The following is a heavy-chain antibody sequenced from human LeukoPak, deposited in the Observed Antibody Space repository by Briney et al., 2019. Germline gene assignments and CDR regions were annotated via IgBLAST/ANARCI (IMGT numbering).Heavy chain of an antibody. V-gene: IGHV4-34*01. J-gene: IGHJ4*02. CDR2: INHSGST. CDR1: GGSFSGYY. CDR3: AKGTFLKSTSCYFDY. Sequence: PSETLSLTCAVYGGSFSGYYWSWIRQPPGKGLEWIGEINHSGSTNYNPSLKSRVTISVDTSKNQFSLKLSSVTAADTAVYYCAKGTFLKSTSCYFDYWGQGTLVTVSS. D-gene: IGHD2-2*01.